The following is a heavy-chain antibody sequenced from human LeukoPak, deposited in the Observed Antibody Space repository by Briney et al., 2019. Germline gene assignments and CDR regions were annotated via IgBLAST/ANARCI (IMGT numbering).Heavy chain of an antibody. J-gene: IGHJ4*02. CDR3: ARDAQSGAFSDFDY. CDR1: GFTFGNYT. Sequence: GGSLRLSCEASGFTFGNYTIHWVRQVPGEGLEWVAIITHNGCTQYYADSVKGRFTISRDNSQSTVFLQMNSLRPEDTAVYYCARDAQSGAFSDFDYWGQGTLVTVSS. V-gene: IGHV3-30-3*01. D-gene: IGHD1-26*01. CDR2: ITHNGCTQ.